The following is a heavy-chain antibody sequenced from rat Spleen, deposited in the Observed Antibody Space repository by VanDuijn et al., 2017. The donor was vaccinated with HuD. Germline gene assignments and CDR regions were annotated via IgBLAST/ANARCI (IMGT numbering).Heavy chain of an antibody. CDR1: GFTFSDYY. Sequence: EVQLVESDGGLVQPGRSLKLSCAASGFTFSDYYMAWVRQAPTKGLEWVATISYDGSSTYYRDSVKGRFTISRDNAKSTLYLQMDSLRSEDTATYYCARPGADYFDYWGQGVMVTVSS. CDR3: ARPGADYFDY. V-gene: IGHV5-29*01. J-gene: IGHJ2*01. CDR2: ISYDGSST.